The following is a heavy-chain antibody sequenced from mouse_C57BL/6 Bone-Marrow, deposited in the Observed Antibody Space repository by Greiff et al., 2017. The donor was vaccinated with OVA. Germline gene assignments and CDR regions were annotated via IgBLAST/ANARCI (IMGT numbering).Heavy chain of an antibody. CDR3: TMRLPFDY. J-gene: IGHJ2*01. V-gene: IGHV14-4*01. Sequence: EVQGVESGAELVRPGASVKLSCTASGFNIKDDYMHWVKQRPEQGLEWIGWIDPENGDTEYASKFQGKATITADTSSNTAYLQLSSLTSEDTAVYYCTMRLPFDYWGQGTTLTVSS. CDR1: GFNIKDDY. CDR2: IDPENGDT. D-gene: IGHD1-2*01.